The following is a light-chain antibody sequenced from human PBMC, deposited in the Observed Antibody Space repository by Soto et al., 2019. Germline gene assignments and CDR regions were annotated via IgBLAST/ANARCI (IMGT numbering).Light chain of an antibody. CDR1: QSVSSSY. V-gene: IGKV3-20*01. Sequence: EIVLTQSPGTLSLSPGERATLSCRASQSVSSSYLAWYQQKPGQAPRLLIYGASSRATGIPDRFSGSGSGTDFTLTISRLEPEDFAVYYCQQYGSSPQTFGQGNKVEIQ. CDR2: GAS. CDR3: QQYGSSPQT. J-gene: IGKJ1*01.